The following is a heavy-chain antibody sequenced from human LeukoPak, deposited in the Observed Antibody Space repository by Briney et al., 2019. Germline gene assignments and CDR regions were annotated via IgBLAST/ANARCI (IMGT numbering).Heavy chain of an antibody. CDR3: ARDSILYYYDSSGYYSAHFDY. D-gene: IGHD3-22*01. CDR1: GFTVSSNY. Sequence: PGGSLRLSCAASGFTVSSNYMSWVRQAPGKGLEWVSVIYSGGSTYYADSVKGRFTISRDNAKNSLYLQMNSLRAEDTAVYYCARDSILYYYDSSGYYSAHFDYWGQGTLVTVSP. CDR2: IYSGGST. J-gene: IGHJ4*02. V-gene: IGHV3-66*01.